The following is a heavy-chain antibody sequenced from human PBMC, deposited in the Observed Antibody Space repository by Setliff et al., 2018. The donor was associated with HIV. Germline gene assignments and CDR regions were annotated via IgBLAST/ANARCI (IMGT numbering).Heavy chain of an antibody. D-gene: IGHD3-3*01. Sequence: SETLSLTCAVSGYSISSGYYWGWIRQPPGKGLEWIGSIYHGGSTLYNRSLESRVATSVDTSKNQLSLNLRSATAADTAVYYCARQKDHNFWSGFFIWGQGPLVTVSS. J-gene: IGHJ4*02. CDR1: GYSISSGYY. CDR3: ARQKDHNFWSGFFI. CDR2: IYHGGST. V-gene: IGHV4-38-2*01.